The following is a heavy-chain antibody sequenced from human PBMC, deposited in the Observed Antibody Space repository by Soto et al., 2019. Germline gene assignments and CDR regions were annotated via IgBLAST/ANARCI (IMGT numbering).Heavy chain of an antibody. CDR1: GYTFTSYA. D-gene: IGHD3-10*01. J-gene: IGHJ6*02. V-gene: IGHV1-46*01. Sequence: ASVKVSCKASGYTFTSYAMHWVRQAPGQRLEWMGWINPSGGSTSYAQKFQGRVTMTRDTSTSTVYMELSSLRSEDTAVYYCARGPVLLWFGELLPEYYYYGMDVWGQGTTVTVSS. CDR3: ARGPVLLWFGELLPEYYYYGMDV. CDR2: INPSGGST.